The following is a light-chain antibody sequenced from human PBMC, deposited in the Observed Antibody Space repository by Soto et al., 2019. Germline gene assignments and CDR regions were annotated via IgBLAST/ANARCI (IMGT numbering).Light chain of an antibody. CDR3: MQALQTRT. CDR1: QSLLHGNGYNY. J-gene: IGKJ2*01. CDR2: LGS. V-gene: IGKV2-28*01. Sequence: DIVMTQSPLSLPVTPGEPASISCRSSQSLLHGNGYNYLDWYLQKPGQSPQLLIYLGSNRASGVPDRFSGSGSGTDFTLKIIRVEAEDVGVYYCMQALQTRTFGQGTKLEIK.